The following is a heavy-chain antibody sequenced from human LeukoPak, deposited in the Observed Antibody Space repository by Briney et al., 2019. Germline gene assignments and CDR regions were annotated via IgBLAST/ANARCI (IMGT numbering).Heavy chain of an antibody. J-gene: IGHJ4*02. Sequence: ASVKDSCKASGYTFTGYYMHWVRQAPGQGLEWMGWINPNSGGTNYAQKFQGRVTMTRDTSISTAYMELSRLRSDDTAVYYCARIFEWAVAADQSNFDYWGQGTLVTVSS. V-gene: IGHV1-2*02. CDR2: INPNSGGT. CDR3: ARIFEWAVAADQSNFDY. CDR1: GYTFTGYY. D-gene: IGHD6-19*01.